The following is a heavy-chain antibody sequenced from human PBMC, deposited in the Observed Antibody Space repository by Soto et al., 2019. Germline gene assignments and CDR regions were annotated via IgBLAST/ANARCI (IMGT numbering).Heavy chain of an antibody. CDR1: RFTFSSYG. V-gene: IGHV3-30*18. D-gene: IGHD4-17*01. CDR2: ISYDGSNK. CDR3: AKILQLGDYAYYYYGMDV. Sequence: PGGSLGLSCAASRFTFSSYGMHWVRQAPGKGLEWVAVISYDGSNKYYADSVKGRFTISRDNSKNTLYLQMNSLRAEDTAVYYCAKILQLGDYAYYYYGMDVWGQGTMVTVSS. J-gene: IGHJ6*02.